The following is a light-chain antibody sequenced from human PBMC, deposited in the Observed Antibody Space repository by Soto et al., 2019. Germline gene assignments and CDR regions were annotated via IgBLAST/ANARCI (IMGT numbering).Light chain of an antibody. CDR2: EVS. J-gene: IGLJ1*01. Sequence: QSALTQPASVSGSPGQSITISCTGTSSDVGGYNYVSWYRQHPGRAPKLIIYEVSNRPLGFSNRFSGSKSGNTASLTISGLQAEEEADYYCSAYTTSSTIYVFGTGTKVTVL. CDR3: SAYTTSSTIYV. V-gene: IGLV2-14*01. CDR1: SSDVGGYNY.